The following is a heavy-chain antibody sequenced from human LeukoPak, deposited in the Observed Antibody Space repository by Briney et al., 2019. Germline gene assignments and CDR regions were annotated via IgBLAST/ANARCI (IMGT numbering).Heavy chain of an antibody. D-gene: IGHD6-6*01. CDR3: ARRGGIAARPYNWFDP. CDR2: FDPEDGET. CDR1: GYTLTELS. V-gene: IGHV1-24*01. Sequence: ASVKVSCKVSGYTLTELSMHWVRQAPGKGLEWMGGFDPEDGETIYAQKFQGRVTMTEDTSTDTAYMELSSLRSEDTAVYYCARRGGIAARPYNWFDPWGQGTLVTVSS. J-gene: IGHJ5*02.